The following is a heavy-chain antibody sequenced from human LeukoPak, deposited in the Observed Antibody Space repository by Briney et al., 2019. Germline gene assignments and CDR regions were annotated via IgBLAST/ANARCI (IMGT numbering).Heavy chain of an antibody. J-gene: IGHJ5*02. Sequence: SETLSLTCAVYDGSFSGYYWSWIRQPPGKGLEWIGEINHSGSTNYNPSLKSRVTISVDTSKNQFSLKLSSVTAADTAVYYCARGSIAAAGTVDWFDPWGQGTLVTVSS. CDR2: INHSGST. D-gene: IGHD6-13*01. CDR3: ARGSIAAAGTVDWFDP. CDR1: DGSFSGYY. V-gene: IGHV4-34*01.